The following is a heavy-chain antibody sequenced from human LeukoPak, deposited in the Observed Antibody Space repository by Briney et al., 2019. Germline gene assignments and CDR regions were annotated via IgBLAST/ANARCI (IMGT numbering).Heavy chain of an antibody. V-gene: IGHV2-5*01. CDR1: GFSLSTGGGG. Sequence: SGPTXXXPTQTLTLTCTFSGFSLSTGGGGVGWIRQPPGKALEWLSLIYWNVDERYSPSLKSRLTITKDTSKNQVVLTMTNMDPVDTATYYCAHILVGARTRTFDYWGQGTLVTVSS. CDR2: IYWNVDE. CDR3: AHILVGARTRTFDY. D-gene: IGHD1-26*01. J-gene: IGHJ4*02.